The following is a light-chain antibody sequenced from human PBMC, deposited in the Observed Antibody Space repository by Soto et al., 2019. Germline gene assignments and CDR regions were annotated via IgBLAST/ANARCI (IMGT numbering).Light chain of an antibody. J-gene: IGLJ1*01. Sequence: LTQPPSVSGSPGQSVTISCTGTSSDVGAYDYVSWYQQHPGKAPKLMIYDVTKRPSGVPDRFSGSKSGNTASLTISGLQAEDEADYYCCSYAGSYASDYVFGAGTKITVL. V-gene: IGLV2-11*01. CDR3: CSYAGSYASDYV. CDR1: SSDVGAYDY. CDR2: DVT.